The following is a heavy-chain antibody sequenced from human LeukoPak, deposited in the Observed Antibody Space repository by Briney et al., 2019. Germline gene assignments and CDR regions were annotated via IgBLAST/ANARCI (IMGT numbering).Heavy chain of an antibody. D-gene: IGHD2-2*02. V-gene: IGHV1-24*01. CDR1: GYTLTELS. J-gene: IGHJ3*02. Sequence: GASVKVSCKVSGYTLTELSMHWVRQAPGKGLEWMGGFDPEDGETIYAQKFQGRVTMTEDTSTDTAYMELSRLTSEDTAVYYCATALVPAAIDAFDIWGQGTMVTVSS. CDR3: ATALVPAAIDAFDI. CDR2: FDPEDGET.